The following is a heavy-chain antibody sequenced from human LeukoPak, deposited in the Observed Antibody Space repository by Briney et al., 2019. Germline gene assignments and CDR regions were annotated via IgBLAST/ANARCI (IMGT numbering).Heavy chain of an antibody. CDR1: GFTFSSYA. D-gene: IGHD6-13*01. Sequence: GGSLRLSCAASGFTFSSYAMHWVRQAPGKGLEWVAVISYDGSNKYYADSVKGRFTISRDNSKNTLYLQMNSLRAEDTAVYYCARDLYSTAAGGSDPWGQGTLVTVSS. CDR3: ARDLYSTAAGGSDP. CDR2: ISYDGSNK. J-gene: IGHJ5*02. V-gene: IGHV3-30-3*01.